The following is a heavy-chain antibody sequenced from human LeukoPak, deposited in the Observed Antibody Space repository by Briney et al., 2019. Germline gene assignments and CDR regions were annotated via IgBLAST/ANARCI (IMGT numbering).Heavy chain of an antibody. CDR1: GFTFSSYW. J-gene: IGHJ4*02. V-gene: IGHV3-74*01. CDR3: ARGSGYSYGLMDY. Sequence: PGGSLRLSCAASGFTFSSYWMHWVRQAPGKGLVWVSRINSDGSSTSYADSVKGRFTISRDNAKNTLYLQMNSLRAEDTAVYYCARGSGYSYGLMDYWGQGTLVTVSS. D-gene: IGHD5-18*01. CDR2: INSDGSST.